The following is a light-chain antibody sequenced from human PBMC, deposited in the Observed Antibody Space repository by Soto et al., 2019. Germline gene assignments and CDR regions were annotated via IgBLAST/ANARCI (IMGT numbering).Light chain of an antibody. J-gene: IGKJ1*01. CDR2: GAS. CDR3: QQYNNWPRT. Sequence: EIVITQSPATLSVSPGERATLSCRASQIVSSNLAWYQQKPGQAPRLLIYGASTRATGIPARFSGSGSGTEFTLTISSLQSEDFAVYYRQQYNNWPRTFGQGTKVDIK. V-gene: IGKV3-15*01. CDR1: QIVSSN.